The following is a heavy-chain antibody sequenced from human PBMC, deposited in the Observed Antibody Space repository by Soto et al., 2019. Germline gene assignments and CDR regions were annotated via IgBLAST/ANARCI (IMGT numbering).Heavy chain of an antibody. V-gene: IGHV4-59*01. CDR2: IYYSGST. CDR3: AVPPSGDPFEFDY. CDR1: GGSISSYY. Sequence: QVQLQESGPGLVKPSETLSLTCTVSGGSISSYYWSWIRQPPGKGLEWIGYIYYSGSTNYNPSLKSRVTISVDTSKNQFSLKLSSVTAADTAVYYCAVPPSGDPFEFDYWGQGTLVTVSS. D-gene: IGHD6-19*01. J-gene: IGHJ4*02.